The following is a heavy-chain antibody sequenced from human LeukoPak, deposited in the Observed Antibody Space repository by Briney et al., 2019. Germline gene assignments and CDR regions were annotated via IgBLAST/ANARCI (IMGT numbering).Heavy chain of an antibody. Sequence: SQTLSLTCAISGDSVSSNSATWNWIRQSPSRGLEWLGRTYYRSKWSYDYAASVKSRITINPDTSKNQFPLQLNSVTPEDTAVYFCARALGVTFDYWGQGTLVTVSS. CDR1: GDSVSSNSAT. V-gene: IGHV6-1*01. CDR3: ARALGVTFDY. J-gene: IGHJ4*02. D-gene: IGHD3-10*01. CDR2: TYYRSKWSY.